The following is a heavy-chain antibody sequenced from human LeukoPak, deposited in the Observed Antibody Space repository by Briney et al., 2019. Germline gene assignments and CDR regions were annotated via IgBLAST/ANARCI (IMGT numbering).Heavy chain of an antibody. CDR1: GGSISSYY. J-gene: IGHJ4*02. V-gene: IGHV4-59*01. D-gene: IGHD1-26*01. Sequence: SETLSLTCTVSGGSISSYYWSWIRQPAGKGLEWIGYIYYSGSTNYNPSLKSRVTISVDTSKNQFSLRLSSVTAADTAVYYCARGVVGATAGNLFDYWGQGTLVTVSS. CDR2: IYYSGST. CDR3: ARGVVGATAGNLFDY.